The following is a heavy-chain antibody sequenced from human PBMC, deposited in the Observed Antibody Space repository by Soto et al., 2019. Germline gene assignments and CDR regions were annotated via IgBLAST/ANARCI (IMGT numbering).Heavy chain of an antibody. Sequence: GESPKNSCKASGYTFTSYWIGWVRQMSGKGLEWMGIIYPSNSETRFSPSFQGQVTFSADKSIFTAYLQWRSLKASYTAIYYCARQAYHYDTYSFGYWGHGTLVSVS. CDR3: ARQAYHYDTYSFGY. D-gene: IGHD3-22*01. J-gene: IGHJ2*01. V-gene: IGHV5-51*01. CDR1: GYTFTSYW. CDR2: IYPSNSET.